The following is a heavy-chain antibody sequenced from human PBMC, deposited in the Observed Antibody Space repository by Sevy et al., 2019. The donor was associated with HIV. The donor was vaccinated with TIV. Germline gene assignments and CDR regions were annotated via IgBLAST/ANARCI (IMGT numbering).Heavy chain of an antibody. V-gene: IGHV3-33*08. J-gene: IGHJ3*02. CDR2: IGYDGSDK. D-gene: IGHD3-22*01. Sequence: GGSLRLSCIASGFTFRNYGIHWVRQAPGKGLEWVAVIGYDGSDKYYADSVKGRLTISRDNAKNSLYLQMNSLRAEDTAVYYCARDSSGYYRIYAFDIWGQGTMVTVSS. CDR1: GFTFRNYG. CDR3: ARDSSGYYRIYAFDI.